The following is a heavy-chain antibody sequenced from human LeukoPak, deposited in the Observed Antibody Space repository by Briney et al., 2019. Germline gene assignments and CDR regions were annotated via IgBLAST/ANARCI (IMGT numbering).Heavy chain of an antibody. CDR2: IYYSGST. D-gene: IGHD3-10*01. Sequence: SETLSLTCTVSGGSISSYYWSWLRQPPGKGLEWIGYIYYSGSTNYNPSLKSRVTISVDTSKSQFSLKLSSVTAADTAVYYCARAVFYYGSGKYNWFDPWGQGTLVTVSS. J-gene: IGHJ5*02. V-gene: IGHV4-59*01. CDR1: GGSISSYY. CDR3: ARAVFYYGSGKYNWFDP.